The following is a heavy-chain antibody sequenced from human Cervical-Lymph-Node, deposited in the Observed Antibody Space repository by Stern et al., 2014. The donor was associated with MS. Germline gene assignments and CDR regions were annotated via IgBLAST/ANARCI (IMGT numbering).Heavy chain of an antibody. J-gene: IGHJ4*02. CDR1: GFTFSTYA. D-gene: IGHD2-15*01. V-gene: IGHV3-30*14. Sequence: MQLVESGGGVVQPGRSLRLSCATSGFTFSTYAMHWVRQAPGKGLEWVAVISDDGTNQYYADSVKGRFTTSRDNSKNILILQMNSLKTEDTAVYYCVRGRWELLYWGQGTLVTVSS. CDR3: VRGRWELLY. CDR2: ISDDGTNQ.